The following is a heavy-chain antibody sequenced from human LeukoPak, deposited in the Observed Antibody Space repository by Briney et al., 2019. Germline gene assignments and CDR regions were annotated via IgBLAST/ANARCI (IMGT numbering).Heavy chain of an antibody. CDR3: AREGAVRSYPNYYYYYYMDV. D-gene: IGHD1-26*01. J-gene: IGHJ6*03. CDR2: TYYRSKWYN. V-gene: IGHV6-1*01. Sequence: SQTLSLTCAISGDSVSSNSAAWNWIRQSPSRGLEWLGRTYYRSKWYNDYAVSVKSRITINPDTSKNQFSLQLNSVTPEDTAVYYCAREGAVRSYPNYYYYYYMDVWGKGTTVTVSS. CDR1: GDSVSSNSAA.